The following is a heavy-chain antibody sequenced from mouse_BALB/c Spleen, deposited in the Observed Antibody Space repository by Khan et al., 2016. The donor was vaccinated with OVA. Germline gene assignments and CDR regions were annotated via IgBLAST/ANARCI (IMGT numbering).Heavy chain of an antibody. CDR2: IWSAGST. D-gene: IGHD2-4*01. CDR3: ARRGYDYGRGALFAY. Sequence: QMQLEESGPGLVQPSQSLSITCTVSGFSLNNYSVHWVRQSPGKGLEWLGVIWSAGSTDYNAAFISRLTISKDNSRSQVFFKMNSLQPNDTAIYYCARRGYDYGRGALFAYWGQGTPFTVSA. J-gene: IGHJ3*01. CDR1: GFSLNNYS. V-gene: IGHV2-2*02.